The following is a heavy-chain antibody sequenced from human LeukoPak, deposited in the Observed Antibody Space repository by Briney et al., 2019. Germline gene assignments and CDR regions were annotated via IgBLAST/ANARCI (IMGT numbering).Heavy chain of an antibody. CDR1: GFTFSSYS. D-gene: IGHD6-19*01. J-gene: IGHJ3*02. V-gene: IGHV3-21*01. Sequence: KPGGSLRLSCAASGFTFSSYSMNWVRQAPGKGLEWVSSISSSSSYIYYADSVEGRFTISRDNAKSSLYLQMNSLRAEDTAVYYCARDLGGWYVRAFDIWGQATMVTVSS. CDR3: ARDLGGWYVRAFDI. CDR2: ISSSSSYI.